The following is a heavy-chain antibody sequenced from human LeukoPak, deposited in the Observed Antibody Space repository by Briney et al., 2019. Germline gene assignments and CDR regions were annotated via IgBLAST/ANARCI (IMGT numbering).Heavy chain of an antibody. CDR1: GFTFSSYE. CDR3: GRGGYCSGGTCYRFNAFDI. J-gene: IGHJ3*02. V-gene: IGHV3-48*03. Sequence: PGGSLRLSCATSGFTFSSYEMNWVRQAPGKGLEWVSYISPSGSTIYYTDSVKGRFTISTDNAKNSLYLQMNSLRAEDTAVYYCGRGGYCSGGTCYRFNAFDIWGQGTTVTVSS. CDR2: ISPSGSTI. D-gene: IGHD2-15*01.